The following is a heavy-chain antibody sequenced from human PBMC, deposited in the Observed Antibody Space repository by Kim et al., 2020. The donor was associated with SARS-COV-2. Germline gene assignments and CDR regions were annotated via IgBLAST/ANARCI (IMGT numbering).Heavy chain of an antibody. Sequence: SVKVSCKASGGTFSSYAISWVRQAPGQGLEWMGGIIPIFGTANYAQKFQGRVTITADESTSTAYMELSSLRSEDTAVYYCARAEVVPAAIASYYYYGMDVWGQGTTVTVSS. V-gene: IGHV1-69*13. CDR2: IIPIFGTA. CDR1: GGTFSSYA. D-gene: IGHD2-2*02. J-gene: IGHJ6*02. CDR3: ARAEVVPAAIASYYYYGMDV.